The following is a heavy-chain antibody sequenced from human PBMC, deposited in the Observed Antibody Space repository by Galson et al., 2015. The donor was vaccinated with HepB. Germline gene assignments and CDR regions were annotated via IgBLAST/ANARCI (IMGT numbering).Heavy chain of an antibody. CDR3: ARNSGSYLIYYYYGMDV. D-gene: IGHD1-26*01. Sequence: SVKVSCKASGYTFTSYGISWVRQAPGQGLEWMGWISAYNGNTNYAQKFQGRVTMTTDTSTSTAYMELRSLRSDDTAVHYCARNSGSYLIYYYYGMDVWGQGTTVTASS. CDR2: ISAYNGNT. J-gene: IGHJ6*02. V-gene: IGHV1-18*01. CDR1: GYTFTSYG.